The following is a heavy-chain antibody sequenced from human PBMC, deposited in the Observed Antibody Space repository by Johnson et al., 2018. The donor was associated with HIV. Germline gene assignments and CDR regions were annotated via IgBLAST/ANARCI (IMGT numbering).Heavy chain of an antibody. D-gene: IGHD3/OR15-3a*01. Sequence: VQLVESGGGLVKPGGSLRLSCAASGFTFSDYYMSWIRQAPGKGLEWVANIKPDGSDKYYEASVQGRFTISRDNAKNSLYLQINNLRAEDTAVYYCATRGVTDWGGAFDIWGQGTMVTVSS. J-gene: IGHJ3*02. CDR2: IKPDGSDK. V-gene: IGHV3-7*01. CDR3: ATRGVTDWGGAFDI. CDR1: GFTFSDYY.